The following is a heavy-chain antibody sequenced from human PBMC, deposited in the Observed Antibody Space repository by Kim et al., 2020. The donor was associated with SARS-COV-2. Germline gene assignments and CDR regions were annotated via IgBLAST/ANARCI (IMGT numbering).Heavy chain of an antibody. J-gene: IGHJ4*02. CDR3: VKEAAFTTVVVDYYFDF. D-gene: IGHD2-15*01. Sequence: VEGRVNISRDNSKNTLYLQMNNLRPEDTALYYCVKEAAFTTVVVDYYFDFWGQGTLVTVSS. V-gene: IGHV3-30*02.